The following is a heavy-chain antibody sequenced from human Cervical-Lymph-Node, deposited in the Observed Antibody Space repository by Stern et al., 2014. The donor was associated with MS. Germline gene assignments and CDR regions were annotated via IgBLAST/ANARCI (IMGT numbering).Heavy chain of an antibody. V-gene: IGHV1-69*01. Sequence: VQLVESGAEVKKPGSSGKVSCKASGGTFNNFAISWVRQAPGQGLEWMGGSTPVFETTDYAQKFQGRVTIAADESTGTAYMELNGLRADDTAVYYCGRVNIVVVPATAPNYYYYGMDVWGQGTTVTVSS. CDR3: GRVNIVVVPATAPNYYYYGMDV. J-gene: IGHJ6*02. CDR1: GGTFNNFA. CDR2: STPVFETT. D-gene: IGHD2-2*01.